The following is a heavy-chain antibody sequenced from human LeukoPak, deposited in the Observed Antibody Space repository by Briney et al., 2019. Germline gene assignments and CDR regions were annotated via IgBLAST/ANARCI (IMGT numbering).Heavy chain of an antibody. V-gene: IGHV3-11*01. D-gene: IGHD3-3*01. CDR3: ARDRNYDFWSGYPDAFDI. Sequence: GGSLRLSCAASGFTFSDYYMSWIRQAPGKGLEWVSYISSSGSTIYYADSVKGRFTISRDSAKNSLYLQMNSLRAEDTAVYYCARDRNYDFWSGYPDAFDIWGQGTVVTVSS. J-gene: IGHJ3*02. CDR2: ISSSGSTI. CDR1: GFTFSDYY.